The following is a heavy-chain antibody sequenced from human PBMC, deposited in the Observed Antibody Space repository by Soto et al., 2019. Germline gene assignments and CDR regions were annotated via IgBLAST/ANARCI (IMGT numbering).Heavy chain of an antibody. Sequence: QVRLEASGPGLVKPSETLSLICSVSGGSVYNAYYFWSWIRHHPENGQEWIGYIYYSGSTRDNPSVKTRANLSIDTSKNPFSLRLNSVTVADTAVYFCARDADYGGSRGGMDVWGRGTTVTVSS. CDR3: ARDADYGGSRGGMDV. V-gene: IGHV4-31*03. D-gene: IGHD4-17*01. CDR2: IYYSGST. J-gene: IGHJ6*02. CDR1: GGSVYNAYYF.